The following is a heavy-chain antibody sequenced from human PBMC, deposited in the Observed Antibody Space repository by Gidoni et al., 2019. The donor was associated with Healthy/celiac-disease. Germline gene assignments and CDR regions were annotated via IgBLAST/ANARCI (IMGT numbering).Heavy chain of an antibody. CDR2: ISWDGGST. CDR3: AKDSGRDEYSSSFVDY. J-gene: IGHJ4*02. D-gene: IGHD6-6*01. Sequence: EVQLVESGGVVVQPGGSLRLSCAASGFTFDDYTMHWVRQAPGKGLECVSLISWDGGSTYYADSVKGRFTISRDNSKNSLYLQMNSLRTEDTALYYCAKDSGRDEYSSSFVDYWGQGTLVTVSS. V-gene: IGHV3-43*01. CDR1: GFTFDDYT.